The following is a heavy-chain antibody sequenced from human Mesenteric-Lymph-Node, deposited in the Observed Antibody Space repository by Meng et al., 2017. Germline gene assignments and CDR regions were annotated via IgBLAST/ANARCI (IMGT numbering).Heavy chain of an antibody. Sequence: QVQLKQWGAEGLKPSETLALTCAVHGGSFSGYYWSWIRQPPGKGLEWMGEVYHNGVTKYSPSLRSRVVISIDTSKNQFSLNLRSVSAADTAMYYCARGGATPMIIKYWGPGTLVTVSS. CDR1: GGSFSGYY. CDR2: VYHNGVT. D-gene: IGHD3-10*01. CDR3: ARGGATPMIIKY. J-gene: IGHJ4*02. V-gene: IGHV4-34*02.